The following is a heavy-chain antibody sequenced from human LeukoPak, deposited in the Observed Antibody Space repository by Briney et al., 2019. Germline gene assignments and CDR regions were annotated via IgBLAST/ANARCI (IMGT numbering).Heavy chain of an antibody. J-gene: IGHJ4*02. Sequence: GGSLRLSCVVSGFTFSSYAMSWVRQAPGKGLEWVSGISGSGGSTYYADSVKGRFTISIDNSKNTLYLQMNSLRAEDTAVYYCARCSPGDSSNFYAVLQYWGQGTQVTVST. D-gene: IGHD3-22*01. CDR2: ISGSGGST. CDR3: ARCSPGDSSNFYAVLQY. V-gene: IGHV3-23*01. CDR1: GFTFSSYA.